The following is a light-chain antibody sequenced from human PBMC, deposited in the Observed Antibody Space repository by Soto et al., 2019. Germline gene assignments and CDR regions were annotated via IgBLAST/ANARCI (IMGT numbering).Light chain of an antibody. V-gene: IGKV3-20*01. CDR1: QIVSSSH. CDR2: GAS. J-gene: IGKJ1*01. CDR3: KQYGSSPPWT. Sequence: EVVLTQSPGTLSLSPGERATLSCRASQIVSSSHLAWYQQTPGQAPRLLIYGASRRATGIPDRFSGSGSGTDFNLTISRLEAEDFAVYYCKQYGSSPPWTFGQGTKVEIK.